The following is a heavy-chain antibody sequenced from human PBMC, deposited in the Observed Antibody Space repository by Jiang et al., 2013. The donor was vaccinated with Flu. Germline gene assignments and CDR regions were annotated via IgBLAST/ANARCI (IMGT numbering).Heavy chain of an antibody. D-gene: IGHD3-22*01. V-gene: IGHV3-21*01. J-gene: IGHJ4*02. CDR1: GFTFSSYS. Sequence: RLSCAASGFTFSSYSMNWVRQAPGKGLEWVSSISSSSSYIYYADSVKGRFTISRDNAKNSLYLQMNSLRAEDTAVYYCARGENYYEAIRGDYFDYWGQGTLVTVSS. CDR3: ARGENYYEAIRGDYFDY. CDR2: ISSSSSYI.